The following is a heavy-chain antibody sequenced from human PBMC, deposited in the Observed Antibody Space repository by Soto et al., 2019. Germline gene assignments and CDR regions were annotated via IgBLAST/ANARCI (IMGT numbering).Heavy chain of an antibody. Sequence: SETLSLTYVVSGGSMARSDWRGWVRQSPGKGLEWIGDIYQYGSTLYNPSLKSRVTISIDRSKNQFSLKLKSVTAADTAVYYCARFPRGYSYGHFDYWGQGTLVTVS. CDR2: IYQYGST. V-gene: IGHV4-4*02. CDR1: GGSMARSDW. D-gene: IGHD5-18*01. CDR3: ARFPRGYSYGHFDY. J-gene: IGHJ4*02.